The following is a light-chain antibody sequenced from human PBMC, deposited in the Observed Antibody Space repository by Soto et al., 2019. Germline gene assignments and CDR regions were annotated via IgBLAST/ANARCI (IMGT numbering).Light chain of an antibody. V-gene: IGLV2-14*03. CDR3: SSYTSRATTV. CDR1: SSDVGGYNS. J-gene: IGLJ1*01. CDR2: YVG. Sequence: TQPAPLTGTPGPSINISCPGASSDVGGYNSVSWYQHHPGKALKLIVYYVGDRPSGVCYRFSGSKSSNTASLTISGLQAVEEADSYCSSYTSRATTVIGTGTK.